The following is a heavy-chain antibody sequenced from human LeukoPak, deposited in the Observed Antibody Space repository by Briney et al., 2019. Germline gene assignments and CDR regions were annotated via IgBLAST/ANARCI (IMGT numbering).Heavy chain of an antibody. Sequence: GGSLRLSCAASGFTFSSYEMNWVHQAPGKGLEWVSSITSSSTYIYYADSVKGRFTISRDNAKNSLYLQMNSLRAEDTAVYYCARVQSAYCGGDCYSRSTKAFDIWGQGTMVTVSS. D-gene: IGHD2-21*02. J-gene: IGHJ3*02. CDR3: ARVQSAYCGGDCYSRSTKAFDI. V-gene: IGHV3-21*01. CDR1: GFTFSSYE. CDR2: ITSSSTYI.